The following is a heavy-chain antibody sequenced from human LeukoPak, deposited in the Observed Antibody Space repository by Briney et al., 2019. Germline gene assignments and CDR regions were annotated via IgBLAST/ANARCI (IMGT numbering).Heavy chain of an antibody. J-gene: IGHJ6*02. CDR3: ARGQVEAVFGVSTED. V-gene: IGHV1-8*01. Sequence: ASVKVSCKASGYTFTSYDINWVRQATGQGLEWMGWMNPNSGNTGYAQKFQGRVPMTRDTSISTAYMELSSLRSEDTAVYYCARGQVEAVFGVSTEDWGQGTTVTVSS. CDR1: GYTFTSYD. CDR2: MNPNSGNT. D-gene: IGHD3-10*02.